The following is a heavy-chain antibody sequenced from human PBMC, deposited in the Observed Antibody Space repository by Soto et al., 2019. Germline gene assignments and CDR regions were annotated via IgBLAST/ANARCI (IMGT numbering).Heavy chain of an antibody. Sequence: HPGGSLRLSCAASGFTFSNYEMHWVRQAPGKGLKWVSGISGSGGSTYYAESVKGRFTISRDTSKNTLYLQMNSLRAEDTAVYYCAKGIIAALIDYWGQGTLVTVSS. CDR2: ISGSGGST. J-gene: IGHJ4*02. CDR3: AKGIIAALIDY. D-gene: IGHD6-13*01. CDR1: GFTFSNYE. V-gene: IGHV3-23*01.